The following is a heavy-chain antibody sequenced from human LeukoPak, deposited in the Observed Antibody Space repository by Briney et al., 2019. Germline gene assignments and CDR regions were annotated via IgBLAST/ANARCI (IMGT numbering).Heavy chain of an antibody. CDR2: IWYDGSNK. CDR1: GFTFSSYG. V-gene: IGHV3-33*01. Sequence: GGSLRLSCAASGFTFSSYGMHWVRQAPGKGLEWVAVIWYDGSNKYYADSVKGRFTISRDNSKNTLYLQMNSLRAEDTAVYYCSFGRIGTVTTPFDYWGQGTLVTVSS. D-gene: IGHD4-17*01. J-gene: IGHJ4*02. CDR3: SFGRIGTVTTPFDY.